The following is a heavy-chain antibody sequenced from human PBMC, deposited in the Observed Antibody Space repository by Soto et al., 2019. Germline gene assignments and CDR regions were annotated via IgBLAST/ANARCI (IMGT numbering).Heavy chain of an antibody. Sequence: QVQLVQSGAEVKKPGSSVKVSCKASGGTFSSYAISWVRQAPGQGLEWMGGIIPIFGTANYAQKFQGRVTIPEDESTSTAYMELSSLRSEDTAVYYCARLEYSSSWYYYYGMDVWGHGTTVTVSS. V-gene: IGHV1-69*01. CDR2: IIPIFGTA. D-gene: IGHD6-13*01. J-gene: IGHJ6*02. CDR1: GGTFSSYA. CDR3: ARLEYSSSWYYYYGMDV.